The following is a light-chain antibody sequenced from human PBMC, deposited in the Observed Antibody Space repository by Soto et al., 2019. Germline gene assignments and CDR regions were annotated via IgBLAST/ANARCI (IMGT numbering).Light chain of an antibody. CDR2: EVT. J-gene: IGLJ2*01. CDR1: SSDVGGYNY. Sequence: QSVLTQPASVSGSPGQSITISCTGTSSDVGGYNYVSWYQQHTGKAPKLMIYEVTNRPSGVSYRFSGSKSGNTASLTISWLQAEDDAEYSCSSYTSSSSLVVFGGETKLTVL. V-gene: IGLV2-14*01. CDR3: SSYTSSSSLVV.